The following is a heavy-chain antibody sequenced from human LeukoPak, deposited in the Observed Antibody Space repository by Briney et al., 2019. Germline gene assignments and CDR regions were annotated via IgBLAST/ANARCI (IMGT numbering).Heavy chain of an antibody. J-gene: IGHJ4*02. CDR3: AKEYSDRPDYFDY. D-gene: IGHD1-26*01. CDR1: GGSISSGGYY. Sequence: SETLSLTCTVPGGSISSGGYYWSWIRQPPGKGLEWIGYIYHSGSTYYNPSLKSRVTISVDRSKNQFSLKLSSVTAADTAVYYCAKEYSDRPDYFDYWGQGTLVTVSS. CDR2: IYHSGST. V-gene: IGHV4-30-2*01.